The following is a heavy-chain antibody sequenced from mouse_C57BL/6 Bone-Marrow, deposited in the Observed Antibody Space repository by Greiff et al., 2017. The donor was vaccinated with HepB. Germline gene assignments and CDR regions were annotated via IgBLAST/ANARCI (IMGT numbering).Heavy chain of an antibody. CDR2: ISNGGGST. CDR3: ARRAITTVVAKDYAMDY. J-gene: IGHJ4*01. D-gene: IGHD1-1*01. Sequence: EVKLMESGGGLVQPGGSLKLSCAASGFTFSDYYMYWVRQTPEKRLEWVAYISNGGGSTYYPDTVKGRFTISRDNAKNTLYLQMSRLKSEDTAMYYGARRAITTVVAKDYAMDYWGQGTSVTVSS. CDR1: GFTFSDYY. V-gene: IGHV5-12*01.